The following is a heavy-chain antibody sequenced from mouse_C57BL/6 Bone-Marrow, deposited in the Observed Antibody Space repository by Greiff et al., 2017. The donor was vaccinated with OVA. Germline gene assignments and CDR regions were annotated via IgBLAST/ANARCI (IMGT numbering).Heavy chain of an antibody. Sequence: EVQLQQSGPGLVKPSQSLSLTCSVTGYSITSGYYWNWIRQFPGNKLEWMGYISYDGSNNYNPSLKNRISITRDTSKNQFFLKLNSVTTEDTATYYCARDYYSPYYAMDYWGQGTSVTVSS. CDR1: GYSITSGYY. J-gene: IGHJ4*01. D-gene: IGHD2-12*01. V-gene: IGHV3-6*01. CDR3: ARDYYSPYYAMDY. CDR2: ISYDGSN.